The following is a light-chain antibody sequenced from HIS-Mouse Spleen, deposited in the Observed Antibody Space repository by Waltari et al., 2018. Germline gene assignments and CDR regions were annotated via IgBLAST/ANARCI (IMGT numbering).Light chain of an antibody. CDR3: QQYRT. CDR2: KAS. CDR1: QSISSW. Sequence: DIQMTQSPSTLSASVGDRVTITCRASQSISSWLVWYQQKPGKAPKLLIYKASSLESGVPSRFSGSGSGTEFTLTISSLQPDDFATYYCQQYRTFGQGTKVEIK. J-gene: IGKJ1*01. V-gene: IGKV1-5*03.